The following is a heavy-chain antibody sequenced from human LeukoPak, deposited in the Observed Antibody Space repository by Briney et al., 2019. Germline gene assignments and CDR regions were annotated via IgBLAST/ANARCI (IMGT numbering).Heavy chain of an antibody. V-gene: IGHV4-59*01. CDR2: IYYSGST. Sequence: SETLSLTCTVSGGSISTYYWSWIRQPPGKGLEWIGYIYYSGSTNYNPSLKSRVTISVDTSKNQFSLKLSSVTAADTAVYYCARAPHYWGQGTLVTVSS. J-gene: IGHJ4*02. CDR1: GGSISTYY. CDR3: ARAPHY.